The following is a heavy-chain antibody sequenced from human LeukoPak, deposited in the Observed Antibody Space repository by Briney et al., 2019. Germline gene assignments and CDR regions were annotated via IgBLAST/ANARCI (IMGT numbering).Heavy chain of an antibody. CDR2: MNPNSGNT. Sequence: ASVKVSCKASGYTFTSYDINWVRQATGQGLEWMGWMNPNSGNTGYAQKFQGRVTMTRDTSISTAYMELSRLRSDDTAVYYCARRGSMVRGVMGGYWGQGTLVTVSS. V-gene: IGHV1-8*01. J-gene: IGHJ4*02. D-gene: IGHD3-10*01. CDR3: ARRGSMVRGVMGGY. CDR1: GYTFTSYD.